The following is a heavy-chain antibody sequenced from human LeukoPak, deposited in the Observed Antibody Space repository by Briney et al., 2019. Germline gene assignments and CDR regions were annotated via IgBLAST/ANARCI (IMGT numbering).Heavy chain of an antibody. D-gene: IGHD6-6*01. CDR2: IKQDGSEK. CDR1: GFTFSSHW. J-gene: IGHJ5*02. V-gene: IGHV3-7*05. Sequence: PGGSLRLSCAASGFTFSSHWMSWVRQAPGKGLEWVANIKQDGSEKYYVDSVKGRFTISRDNAKNSLYLQMNSLRAEDTAVYYCARSSIAARGWFDPWGQGTLVTVSS. CDR3: ARSSIAARGWFDP.